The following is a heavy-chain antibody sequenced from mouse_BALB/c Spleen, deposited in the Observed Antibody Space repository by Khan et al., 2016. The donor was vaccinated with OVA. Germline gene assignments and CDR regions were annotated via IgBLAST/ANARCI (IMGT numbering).Heavy chain of an antibody. CDR1: GFTFSSYS. CDR3: TRDRNYYDSSFYFDY. Sequence: EVQLVESGGGLVKPGGSLRLSCEASGFTFSSYSMSWVRQTPEKRLEWVATITSGGSYTYYPDSVQGRFTISRDNAKNTLYLQMSSLKSEDTAIYYWTRDRNYYDSSFYFDYWGQGTTLTVSS. J-gene: IGHJ2*01. CDR2: ITSGGSYT. D-gene: IGHD1-1*01. V-gene: IGHV5-6-4*01.